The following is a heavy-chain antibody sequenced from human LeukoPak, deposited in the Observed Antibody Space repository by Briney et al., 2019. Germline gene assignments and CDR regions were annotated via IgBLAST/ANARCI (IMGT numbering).Heavy chain of an antibody. CDR1: GGSISSYY. D-gene: IGHD6-6*01. V-gene: IGHV4-59*01. Sequence: SETLSLTCTVSGGSISSYYWSWIRQPPGKGLEWIGYIYYSGSTNYNPSLKSRVTISVDTSKNQFSLKLSSVTAADTAVYYCARAPRSSSSIHFDYWGQGTLVTVSS. J-gene: IGHJ4*02. CDR3: ARAPRSSSSIHFDY. CDR2: IYYSGST.